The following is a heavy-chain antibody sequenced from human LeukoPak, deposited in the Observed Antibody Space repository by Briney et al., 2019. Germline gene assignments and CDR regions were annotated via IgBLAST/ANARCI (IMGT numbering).Heavy chain of an antibody. CDR2: ISSSSSTI. Sequence: PGGSLRLSCAASGFTFSSYSVNWVRQAPGKGLEWVSYISSSSSTIYYADSVKGRFTISRDNAKNSLYLQMNSLRAEDTAVYYCARDPNDFWSGPDAFDIWGQGTMVTVSS. J-gene: IGHJ3*02. CDR1: GFTFSSYS. CDR3: ARDPNDFWSGPDAFDI. D-gene: IGHD3-3*01. V-gene: IGHV3-48*01.